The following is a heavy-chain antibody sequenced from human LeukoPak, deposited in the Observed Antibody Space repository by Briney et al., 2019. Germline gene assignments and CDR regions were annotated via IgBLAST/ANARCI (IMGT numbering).Heavy chain of an antibody. J-gene: IGHJ3*02. Sequence: ASVKVSCKASGYTFTSYGISWVRQAPGQGLEWMGWISAYNGNTNYAQKLQGRVTMTTDTSTSTAYMELRSLRSEDTAVYYCARGPHGGYYDSSGYLDAFDIWGQGTMVTVSS. D-gene: IGHD3-22*01. CDR1: GYTFTSYG. V-gene: IGHV1-18*01. CDR2: ISAYNGNT. CDR3: ARGPHGGYYDSSGYLDAFDI.